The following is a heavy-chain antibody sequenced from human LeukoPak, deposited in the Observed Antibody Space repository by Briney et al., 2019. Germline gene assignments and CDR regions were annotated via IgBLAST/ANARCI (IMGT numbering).Heavy chain of an antibody. CDR1: GFTFSSYG. V-gene: IGHV3-33*08. CDR2: IWYDGSNK. CDR3: TRLSRYGNRWYYVDY. D-gene: IGHD6-13*01. Sequence: QPGGSLRLSCAASGFTFSSYGMHWVRQAPGKGLEWVAVIWYDGSNKYYADSVKGRFTISRDNSKNTLYLQMNSLRAEDTAVYYCTRLSRYGNRWYYVDYWGQGTLVTVSS. J-gene: IGHJ4*02.